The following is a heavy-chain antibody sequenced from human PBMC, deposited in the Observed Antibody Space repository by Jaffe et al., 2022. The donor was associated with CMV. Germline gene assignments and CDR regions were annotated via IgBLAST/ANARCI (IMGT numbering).Heavy chain of an antibody. CDR3: AHYPKWYYDFWSGSDAFDI. CDR1: GFSLSTSGVG. J-gene: IGHJ3*02. D-gene: IGHD3-3*01. CDR2: IYWNDDK. V-gene: IGHV2-5*01. Sequence: QITLKESGPTLVKPTQTLTLTCTFSGFSLSTSGVGVGWIRQPPGKALEWLALIYWNDDKRYSPSLKSRLTITKDTSKNQVVLTMTNMDPVDTATYYCAHYPKWYYDFWSGSDAFDIWGQGTMVTVSS.